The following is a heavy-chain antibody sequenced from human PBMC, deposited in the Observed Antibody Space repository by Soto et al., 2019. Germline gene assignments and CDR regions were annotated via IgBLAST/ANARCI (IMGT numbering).Heavy chain of an antibody. CDR3: ARDPDGSSWYDY. V-gene: IGHV4-59*01. CDR1: GGSISSYY. Sequence: SETLSLTCTVSGGSISSYYWSWIRQPPGKGLEWIGYIYYSGSTNYNPSLKSRATISVDTSKNQFSLKLSSVTAADTAVYYCARDPDGSSWYDYWGQGTLVTVSS. J-gene: IGHJ4*02. D-gene: IGHD6-13*01. CDR2: IYYSGST.